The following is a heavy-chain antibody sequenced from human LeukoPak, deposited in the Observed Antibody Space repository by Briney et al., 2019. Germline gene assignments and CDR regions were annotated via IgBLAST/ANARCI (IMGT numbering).Heavy chain of an antibody. CDR2: IYSGDRT. J-gene: IGHJ4*02. CDR3: AIGGSRIVVVPTYYFDY. CDR1: GFTVSSNS. V-gene: IGHV3-53*01. D-gene: IGHD3-22*01. Sequence: GGSLRLSCAVSGFTVSSNSMSWVRQAPGKGLGWVSVIYSGDRTYCADSVKGRFTISRDNSKNTLYLQMNSLRAEDTAVYYCAIGGSRIVVVPTYYFDYWGQGTLVTVSS.